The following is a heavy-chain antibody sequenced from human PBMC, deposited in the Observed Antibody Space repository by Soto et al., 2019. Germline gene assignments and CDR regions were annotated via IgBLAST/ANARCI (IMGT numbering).Heavy chain of an antibody. J-gene: IGHJ6*02. CDR3: ARVVRCTRSGCYYVAMDV. D-gene: IGHD2-15*01. V-gene: IGHV4-61*01. CDR2: IHSSGGT. CDR1: GESASIGYYD. Sequence: LSLTSNVSGESASIGYYDWNWIRQPPGKGLEWIGSIHSSGGTKYNPSLKSRVSMSLNTSKNQFSLSLSSVGAADTAIYYCARVVRCTRSGCYYVAMDVWGQGTTVTVSS.